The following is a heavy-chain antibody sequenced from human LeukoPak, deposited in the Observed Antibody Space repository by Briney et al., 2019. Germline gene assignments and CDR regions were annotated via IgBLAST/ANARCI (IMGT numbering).Heavy chain of an antibody. D-gene: IGHD3-22*01. V-gene: IGHV4-4*07. CDR3: VREQYYYDSSGLDY. Sequence: SETLSLTCTVSGGSISSYYWSWIRQPAGKGLEWIGRIYTSGSTNYNPSLKSRVTMSVDTPKNQFSLKLSSVTAADTAVYYCVREQYYYDSSGLDYWGQGTLVTVSS. CDR1: GGSISSYY. CDR2: IYTSGST. J-gene: IGHJ4*02.